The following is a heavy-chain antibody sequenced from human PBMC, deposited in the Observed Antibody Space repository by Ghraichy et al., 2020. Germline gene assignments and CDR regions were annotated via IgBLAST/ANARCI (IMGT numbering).Heavy chain of an antibody. J-gene: IGHJ3*02. Sequence: GGSLRLSCVASGFTFSNYCMSWIRQAPGKGLECRSYISGGNAIYYADSVKGRFTISRDNAKNSLYLQMNSLRGEDTALYYCARATAASTTIDIWGQGTEVTVSS. CDR1: GFTFSNYC. CDR2: ISGGNAI. V-gene: IGHV3-11*04. D-gene: IGHD6-13*01. CDR3: ARATAASTTIDI.